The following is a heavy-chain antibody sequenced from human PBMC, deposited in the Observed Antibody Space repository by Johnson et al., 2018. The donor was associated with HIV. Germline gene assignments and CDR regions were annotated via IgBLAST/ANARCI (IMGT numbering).Heavy chain of an antibody. Sequence: VQLVESVGGLVQPGGSLRLSCAASGFSVSSNYMTWVRQAPGKGLEWVSVLFSGGDTYYADSVRGRFTISRDNSKNTLYLQMNSLRAEDTAVYYCAKDVGNYWPNAFDVWGQGTMLTVSS. CDR2: LFSGGDT. CDR3: AKDVGNYWPNAFDV. CDR1: GFSVSSNY. V-gene: IGHV3-66*01. J-gene: IGHJ3*01. D-gene: IGHD3-22*01.